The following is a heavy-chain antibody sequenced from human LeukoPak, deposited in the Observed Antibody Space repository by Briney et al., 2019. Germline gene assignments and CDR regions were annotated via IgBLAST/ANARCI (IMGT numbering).Heavy chain of an antibody. V-gene: IGHV3-13*01. J-gene: IGHJ6*03. CDR3: ARGPPRGKYYYMDV. D-gene: IGHD1-1*01. CDR2: IGTASDT. Sequence: GGSLRLSCAASGFTFSSFDMPWVRHPTGQGLEWVSTIGTASDTYYPGSVEGRFTLSRDNAKNSLYLQMNSLTAGDTAVYYCARGPPRGKYYYMDVWGKGTTVTVSS. CDR1: GFTFSSFD.